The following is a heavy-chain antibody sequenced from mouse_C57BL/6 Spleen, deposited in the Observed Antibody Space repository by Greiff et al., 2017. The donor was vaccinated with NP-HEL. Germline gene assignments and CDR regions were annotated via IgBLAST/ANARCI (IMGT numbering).Heavy chain of an antibody. V-gene: IGHV1-72*01. CDR3: ARGYGYDDVLHWYFEG. CDR1: GYTFTSYW. D-gene: IGHD2-2*01. CDR2: IDPNSGGT. J-gene: IGHJ1*03. Sequence: QVQLQQPGAELVKPGASVKLSCKASGYTFTSYWMHWVKQRPGRGLEWIGRIDPNSGGTKYNEKFKSKATLTVDKPSSTAYMQLSSLTSEDSAVYYCARGYGYDDVLHWYFEGWGTGTTVTVSS.